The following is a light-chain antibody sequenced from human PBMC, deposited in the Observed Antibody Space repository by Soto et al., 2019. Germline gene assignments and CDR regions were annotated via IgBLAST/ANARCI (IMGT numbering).Light chain of an antibody. CDR2: GAS. CDR3: QQYGSSPPYT. V-gene: IGKV3-20*01. Sequence: EIVLTQSPGTLSLSPGERATLSCRASQSVSSSYFAWYQQKPGQAPRLLIYGASSRATGIPDRFSGSGSGTDFTLTISRLEPADFAVYYCQQYGSSPPYTFGPGTKLEIK. CDR1: QSVSSSY. J-gene: IGKJ2*01.